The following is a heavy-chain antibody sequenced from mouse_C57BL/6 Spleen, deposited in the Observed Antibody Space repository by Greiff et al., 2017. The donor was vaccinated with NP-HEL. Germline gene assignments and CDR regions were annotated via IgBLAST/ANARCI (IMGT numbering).Heavy chain of an antibody. V-gene: IGHV1-80*01. D-gene: IGHD1-1*01. Sequence: QVQLKESGAELVKPGASVKISCKASGYAFSSYWMNWVKQRPGKGLEWIGQIYPGDGDTNYNGKFKGKATLTADKSSSTAYMQLSSLTSEDSAVYFCARGCITTWYFDVWGTGTTVTVSS. CDR3: ARGCITTWYFDV. CDR1: GYAFSSYW. J-gene: IGHJ1*03. CDR2: IYPGDGDT.